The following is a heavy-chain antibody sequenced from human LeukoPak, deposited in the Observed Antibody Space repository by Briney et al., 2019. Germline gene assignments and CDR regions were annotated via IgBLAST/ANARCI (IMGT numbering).Heavy chain of an antibody. V-gene: IGHV4-39*01. CDR1: GASISSSSYY. CDR3: ARGGSSWYDYFGY. Sequence: SETLSLTCSVSGASISSSSYYWGWIRQPPGKGLEWIGSIYYSGSTHYNPSLKSRVTISVDTSKNQFSLKLSYVTAEDTAVYYCARGGSSWYDYFGYWGQGTLVTVSS. CDR2: IYYSGST. D-gene: IGHD6-13*01. J-gene: IGHJ4*02.